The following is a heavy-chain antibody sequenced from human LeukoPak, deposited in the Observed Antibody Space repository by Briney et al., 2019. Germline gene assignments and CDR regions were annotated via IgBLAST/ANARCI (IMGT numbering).Heavy chain of an antibody. CDR2: IIPIFGTA. V-gene: IGHV1-69*13. CDR1: GGTFSSYA. CDR3: ARAKDTAMVGDY. J-gene: IGHJ4*02. Sequence: ASVKVSCKASGGTFSSYAISWVRQAPGQGLEWMRGIIPIFGTANYAQKFQGRVTITADESTSTAYMELSSLRSEDTAVYYCARAKDTAMVGDYWGQGTLVTVSS. D-gene: IGHD5-18*01.